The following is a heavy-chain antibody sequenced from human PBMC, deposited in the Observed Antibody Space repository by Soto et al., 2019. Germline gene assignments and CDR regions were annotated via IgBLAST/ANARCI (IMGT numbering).Heavy chain of an antibody. CDR3: TRIPTGPQH. Sequence: PGGSLRLSXAASGFTFSGSAMHWVRQASGKGLEWVGRIRSKANSYATAYAASVKGRFTISRDDSKNTAYLQMNSLKTEDTAVYYCTRIPTGPQHWGQGTLVTVSS. CDR1: GFTFSGSA. CDR2: IRSKANSYAT. J-gene: IGHJ1*01. V-gene: IGHV3-73*01.